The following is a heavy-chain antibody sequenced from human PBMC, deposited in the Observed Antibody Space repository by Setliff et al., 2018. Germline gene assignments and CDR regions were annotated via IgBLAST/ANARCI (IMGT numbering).Heavy chain of an antibody. CDR2: IYSGDRNT. CDR1: GFTFSTYA. V-gene: IGHV3-23*03. Sequence: HPGGSLRLSCAASGFTFSTYAISWVRQAPGKGLEWVSTIYSGDRNTFYTDSVKGRFTIFRDGSKNTLFLQMTSLRAEDTAVYYCAKPQVELRWGFESWGQGTPVTVS. D-gene: IGHD1-7*01. CDR3: AKPQVELRWGFES. J-gene: IGHJ4*02.